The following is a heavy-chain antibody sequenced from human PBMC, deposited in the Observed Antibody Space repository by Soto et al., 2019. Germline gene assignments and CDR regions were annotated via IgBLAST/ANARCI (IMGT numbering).Heavy chain of an antibody. CDR2: IFYTGST. CDR3: ARVDGVLTGYYDFDY. CDR1: GGSISSGGYS. J-gene: IGHJ4*02. Sequence: QVQLQESSPVLVKPSQTLSLTCTVSGGSISSGGYSWSWIRQHPGKSLEWIGYIFYTGSTYYSPSLKSRVTISNDTSKNQFSLKLSSVTAADKAVYYCARVDGVLTGYYDFDYWGQGTLVTVSS. V-gene: IGHV4-31*03. D-gene: IGHD3-9*01.